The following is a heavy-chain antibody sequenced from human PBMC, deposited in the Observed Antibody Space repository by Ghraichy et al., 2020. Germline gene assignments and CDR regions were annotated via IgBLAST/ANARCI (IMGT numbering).Heavy chain of an antibody. CDR2: ISSSSSYI. V-gene: IGHV3-21*01. J-gene: IGHJ3*02. D-gene: IGHD3-16*01. CDR1: GFTFSSYS. Sequence: GGSLRLSCAASGFTFSSYSMNWVRQAPGKRLEWVSSISSSSSYIYYADSVKGRFTISRDNAKNSLYLQMNSLRAEDTAVYYCASVWGRGELASPKAFDIWGQGTMVTVSS. CDR3: ASVWGRGELASPKAFDI.